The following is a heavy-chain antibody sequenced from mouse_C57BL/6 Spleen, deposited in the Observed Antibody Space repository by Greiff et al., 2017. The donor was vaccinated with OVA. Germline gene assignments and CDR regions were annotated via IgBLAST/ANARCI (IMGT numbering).Heavy chain of an antibody. Sequence: VQLQQSGPGLVKPSQSLSLTCSVTGYSITSGYYWNWIRQFPGNKLEWMGYISYDGSNNYNPSLKNRISITRDTSKNQFFLKLNSVTTEDTATYYCARTLLSAWFAYWGQGTLVTVSA. V-gene: IGHV3-6*01. CDR3: ARTLLSAWFAY. D-gene: IGHD2-3*01. CDR2: ISYDGSN. CDR1: GYSITSGYY. J-gene: IGHJ3*01.